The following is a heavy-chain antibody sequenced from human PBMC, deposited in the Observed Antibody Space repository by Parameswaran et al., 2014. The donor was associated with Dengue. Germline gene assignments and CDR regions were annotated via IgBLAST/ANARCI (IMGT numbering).Heavy chain of an antibody. CDR2: INPSGGST. D-gene: IGHD3-9*01. J-gene: IGHJ4*02. CDR3: ARGGPGLESFYRLFY. V-gene: IGHV1-46*01. Sequence: WVRQAPGQGLEWMGIINPSGGSTSYAQKFQGRVTMTRDTSTSTVYMELSSLRSEDTAVYYCARGGPGLESFYRLFYWGQGTLVTVSS.